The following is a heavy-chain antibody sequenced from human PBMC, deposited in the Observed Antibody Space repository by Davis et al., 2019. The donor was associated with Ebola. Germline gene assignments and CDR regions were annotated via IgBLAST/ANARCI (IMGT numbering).Heavy chain of an antibody. CDR2: ISSNGGST. V-gene: IGHV3-64*02. CDR3: ARARGRRVGYYYMDV. D-gene: IGHD3-16*01. J-gene: IGHJ6*03. Sequence: GESLKISCAASGFTFSSYAMHWVRQAPGKGLEYVSAISSNGGSTYYADSVKGRFTISRDNSKNTLYLQMNSLRAEDTAVYYCARARGRRVGYYYMDVWGKGTTVTVSS. CDR1: GFTFSSYA.